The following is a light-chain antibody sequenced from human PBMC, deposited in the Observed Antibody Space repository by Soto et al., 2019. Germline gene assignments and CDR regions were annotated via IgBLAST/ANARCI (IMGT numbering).Light chain of an antibody. CDR2: DDN. Sequence: QSVLTQPPSAYGTPGQRVTISCSGGNSNIGSNTVNWYQQLPGTAPKLLIFDDNQRPSGVPDRFSGSKSGASASLAISGLQSEDEADYYCAAWDDSLTGYVFGTGTQLTVL. J-gene: IGLJ1*01. CDR3: AAWDDSLTGYV. V-gene: IGLV1-44*01. CDR1: NSNIGSNT.